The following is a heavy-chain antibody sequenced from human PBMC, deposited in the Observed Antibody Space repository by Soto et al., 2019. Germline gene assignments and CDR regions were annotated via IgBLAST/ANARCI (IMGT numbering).Heavy chain of an antibody. CDR2: IDPSDSYT. D-gene: IGHD6-6*01. Sequence: PGESLKISCKGSGYSFTSYWISWVRQMPGKGLEWMGRIDPSDSYTNYSPSFQGHVTISADKSISTAYLQWSSLKASDTAMYYCARRSISSSSGYYGMDVWGQGTTVTVSS. CDR1: GYSFTSYW. V-gene: IGHV5-10-1*01. CDR3: ARRSISSSSGYYGMDV. J-gene: IGHJ6*02.